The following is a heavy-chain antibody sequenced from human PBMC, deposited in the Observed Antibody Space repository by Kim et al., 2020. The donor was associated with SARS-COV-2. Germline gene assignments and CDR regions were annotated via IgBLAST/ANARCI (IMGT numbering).Heavy chain of an antibody. D-gene: IGHD3-10*01. V-gene: IGHV1-69*13. J-gene: IGHJ6*02. CDR3: AVSYYYGSGYGMDV. CDR1: GGTFSSYA. CDR2: IIPIFGTA. Sequence: SVKVSCKAXGGTFSSYAISWVRQAPGQGLEWMGGIIPIFGTANYAQKFQGRVTITADESTSTAYMELSSLRSEDTAVYYCAVSYYYGSGYGMDVWGQGTTVTVSS.